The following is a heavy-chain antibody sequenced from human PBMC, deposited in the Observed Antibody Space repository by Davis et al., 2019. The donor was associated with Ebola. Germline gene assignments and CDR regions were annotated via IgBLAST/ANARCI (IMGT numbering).Heavy chain of an antibody. CDR1: GFTFSNAW. D-gene: IGHD1-26*01. V-gene: IGHV3-15*01. Sequence: GESLKISCAASGFTFSNAWMSWVRQAPGKGLEWVGRIKSKTDGGTTDYAAPVKGRFTISRDDSKNTLYLQMNSLKTEDTAVYYCTTDRSYSGSYDAFDIWGQGTMVTVSS. J-gene: IGHJ3*02. CDR2: IKSKTDGGTT. CDR3: TTDRSYSGSYDAFDI.